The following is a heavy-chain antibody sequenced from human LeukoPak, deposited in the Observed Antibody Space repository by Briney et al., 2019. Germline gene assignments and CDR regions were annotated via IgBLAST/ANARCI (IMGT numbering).Heavy chain of an antibody. V-gene: IGHV3-21*01. Sequence: PGGSLRLSCAASGFTFSSYSMNWVRQAPGKGLEWVSSISSSSSYMYYADSVKGRFTISRDNAKNSLYLQMNSLRAEDTAVYYCARDSTIVGATTSDYWGQGTLVTVSS. CDR2: ISSSSSYM. J-gene: IGHJ4*02. CDR1: GFTFSSYS. CDR3: ARDSTIVGATTSDY. D-gene: IGHD1-26*01.